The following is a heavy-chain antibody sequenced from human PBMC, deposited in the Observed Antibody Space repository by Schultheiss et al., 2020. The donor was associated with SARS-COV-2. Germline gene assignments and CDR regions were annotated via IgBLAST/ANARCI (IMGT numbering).Heavy chain of an antibody. CDR2: IYHSGST. CDR1: GYFISSGYY. D-gene: IGHD3-10*01. CDR3: ARGDYGSGSYYFDY. Sequence: SETLSLTCAVSGYFISSGYYWTWIRQSPEKGMEWIGYIYHSGSTNYNPSLKSRVAMSVDMSKSHFSLKLSSVTAADTAVYYCARGDYGSGSYYFDYWGQGALVTVSS. J-gene: IGHJ4*02. V-gene: IGHV4-38-2*01.